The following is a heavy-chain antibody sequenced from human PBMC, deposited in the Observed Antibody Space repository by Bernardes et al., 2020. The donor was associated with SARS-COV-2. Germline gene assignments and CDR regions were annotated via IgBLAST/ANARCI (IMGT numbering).Heavy chain of an antibody. D-gene: IGHD1-26*01. CDR1: GFIFSTYA. J-gene: IGHJ5*02. Sequence: GGSLRLSCAASGFIFSTYAMHWVRQAPGKGLEWVTVISYDGINKYYADSVKDRFTISRDNSKNTLYLQMNSLRTEDTAVYYCARGGSGAYSWVDHWGQGTLVTISS. V-gene: IGHV3-30-3*01. CDR2: ISYDGINK. CDR3: ARGGSGAYSWVDH.